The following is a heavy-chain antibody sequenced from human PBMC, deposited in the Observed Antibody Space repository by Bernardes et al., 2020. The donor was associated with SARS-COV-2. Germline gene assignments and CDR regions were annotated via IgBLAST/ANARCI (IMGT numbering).Heavy chain of an antibody. Sequence: GGSLRLSCAASGFTFSSYAMSWVRQAPGKGLEWVSAISGSGGSTYYADSVKGRFTISRDNSKNTLYLQMNSLRAEDTAVYYCASLAALGGVWIRRFDYWGQGTLVTVSS. CDR2: ISGSGGST. CDR1: GFTFSSYA. J-gene: IGHJ4*02. D-gene: IGHD3-16*01. V-gene: IGHV3-23*01. CDR3: ASLAALGGVWIRRFDY.